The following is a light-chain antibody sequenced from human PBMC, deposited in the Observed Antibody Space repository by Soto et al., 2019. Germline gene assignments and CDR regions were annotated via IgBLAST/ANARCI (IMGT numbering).Light chain of an antibody. CDR3: CSYAGSTTYVV. CDR2: EDT. CDR1: SSDVGGYNL. V-gene: IGLV2-23*01. J-gene: IGLJ2*01. Sequence: QSALTQPASVSGSPGQSITISYTGTSSDVGGYNLVSWYQQHPGKAPKLMIFEDTKRPSGVSNRFSGSKSGNTASLTISGLQAQDVADYYCCSYAGSTTYVVFGGGTKLTVL.